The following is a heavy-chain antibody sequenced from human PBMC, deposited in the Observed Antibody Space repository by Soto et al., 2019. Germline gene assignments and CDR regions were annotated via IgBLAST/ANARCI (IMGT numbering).Heavy chain of an antibody. Sequence: LSLTCTVSGGSISSGDYYWSWIRQPPGKGLEWIGYIYYSGSTYYNPSLKSRVTISVDTSKNQFSLKLSSVTAADTAVYYCARTTYGVLYGMDVWGQGTTVTVSS. D-gene: IGHD4-17*01. J-gene: IGHJ6*02. V-gene: IGHV4-30-4*01. CDR3: ARTTYGVLYGMDV. CDR1: GGSISSGDYY. CDR2: IYYSGST.